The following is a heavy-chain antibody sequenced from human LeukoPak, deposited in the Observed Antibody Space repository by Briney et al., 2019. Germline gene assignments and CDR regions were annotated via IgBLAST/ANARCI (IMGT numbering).Heavy chain of an antibody. J-gene: IGHJ6*03. V-gene: IGHV3-11*01. CDR1: GFTLSDYY. Sequence: GGSLRLSCAPSGFTLSDYYMSWIRQAPGKGLEWVSYISSSGSTIYYADSVKGRFTISRDNAKNSLYLQMNSLRAEDTAVYYCAREEDTVTTYYYYMDVWGKGTTVTVSS. CDR3: AREEDTVTTYYYYMDV. D-gene: IGHD4-11*01. CDR2: ISSSGSTI.